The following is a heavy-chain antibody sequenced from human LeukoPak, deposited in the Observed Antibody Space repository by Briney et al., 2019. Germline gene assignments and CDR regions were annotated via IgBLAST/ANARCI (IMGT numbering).Heavy chain of an antibody. V-gene: IGHV3-23*01. D-gene: IGHD1-1*01. CDR2: IRGGGDT. Sequence: GGSLTLSCAAVGFTFSSYAMSWVRQSPARGLEWVSSIRGGGDTFYADSLKGRFTLSRDDSRNTVFLQLNNLRVEDTAIYYCAKANWVSNADAVWWGQGTVVTVSS. J-gene: IGHJ4*02. CDR3: AKANWVSNADAVW. CDR1: GFTFSSYA.